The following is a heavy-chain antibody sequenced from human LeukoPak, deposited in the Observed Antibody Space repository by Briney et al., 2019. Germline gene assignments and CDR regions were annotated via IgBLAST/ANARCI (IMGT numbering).Heavy chain of an antibody. CDR3: ARGAYYGMDV. J-gene: IGHJ6*02. CDR2: SHAGDGDT. CDR1: GYTFTSSA. Sequence: ASVKVSCKASGYTFTSSAIHWVRQAPGHRLEWMGWSHAGDGDTKYSQEFHGRFTISMDTSARTAYMELSSLRSEDMAVYYCARGAYYGMDVWGQGTTVTVSS. V-gene: IGHV1-3*02.